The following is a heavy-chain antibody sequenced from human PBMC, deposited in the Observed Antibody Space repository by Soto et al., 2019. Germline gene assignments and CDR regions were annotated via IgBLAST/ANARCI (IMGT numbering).Heavy chain of an antibody. CDR1: GFTFEDDA. J-gene: IGHJ6*02. D-gene: IGHD2-8*01. CDR2: ISWNSGEI. CDR3: ARSPLLYDYYYYGMDV. V-gene: IGHV3-9*01. Sequence: PGGSLRLSCAASGFTFEDDAMHWVRQAPGKGLEWVSGISWNSGEIGYADSVKGRFTISRDNAKKSLYLQMNSLRSEDTAVYYCARSPLLYDYYYYGMDVWGQGTTVTVSS.